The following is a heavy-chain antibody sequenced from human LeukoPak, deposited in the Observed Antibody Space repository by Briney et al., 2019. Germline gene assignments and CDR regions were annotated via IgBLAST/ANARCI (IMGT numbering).Heavy chain of an antibody. CDR1: RFTFGNYA. J-gene: IGHJ4*02. V-gene: IGHV3-23*01. CDR3: AHNHGPTPFHD. D-gene: IGHD2-15*01. Sequence: PGGSLRLSCAASRFTFGNYAMTWVRQAPGKGLEWVSSISDSGDDTYYADSVKGRFTISRDNSKNTLYLQMNILRVEDTAVYYYAHNHGPTPFHDWGQGTLVTVSS. CDR2: ISDSGDDT.